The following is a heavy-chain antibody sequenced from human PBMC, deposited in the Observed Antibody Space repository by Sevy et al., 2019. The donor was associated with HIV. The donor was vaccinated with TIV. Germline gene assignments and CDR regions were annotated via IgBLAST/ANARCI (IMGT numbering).Heavy chain of an antibody. D-gene: IGHD2-2*02. Sequence: GESLRLSCAASGFTFSSYSMNWVRQAPGKGLEWVSSISSSSYIYYADSVKGRFTISRDNAKNSLYLQMNSLRAEDTAVYYCARGCSSTSCYTHYYYYYGMDVWGQGTTVTVSS. V-gene: IGHV3-21*01. CDR1: GFTFSSYS. J-gene: IGHJ6*02. CDR3: ARGCSSTSCYTHYYYYYGMDV. CDR2: ISSSSYI.